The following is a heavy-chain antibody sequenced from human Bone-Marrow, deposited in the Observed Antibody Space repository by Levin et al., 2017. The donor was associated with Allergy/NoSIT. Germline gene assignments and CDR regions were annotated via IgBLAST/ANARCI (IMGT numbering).Heavy chain of an antibody. D-gene: IGHD6-6*01. J-gene: IGHJ4*02. CDR1: GGSISSASYY. Sequence: RASETLSLTCTVSGGSISSASYYWVWLRQPPGKGLEWIGNIYYSGATYYNPSVKSRVTISVDTSKNQFSLQLSSVTATDTAVYYCARRHSGSSWTDYWGQGTLVTVSS. V-gene: IGHV4-39*01. CDR3: ARRHSGSSWTDY. CDR2: IYYSGAT.